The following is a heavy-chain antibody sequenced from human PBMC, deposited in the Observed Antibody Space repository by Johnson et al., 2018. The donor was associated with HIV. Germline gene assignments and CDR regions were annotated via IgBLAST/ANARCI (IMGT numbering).Heavy chain of an antibody. CDR1: GFTFSSSG. V-gene: IGHV3-33*01. J-gene: IGHJ3*02. CDR2: IWYDGTNE. CDR3: ARDPTTQYLRLIGDFGSFDI. D-gene: IGHD1-26*01. Sequence: QVQLVESGGGVVQPERSLRLSCAASGFTFSSSGMLWVRQAPGKGLEWVAVIWYDGTNEYSADSVKGRFTISRDNAKRSLYVEMNSLRAEDTAVYYCARDPTTQYLRLIGDFGSFDIWGQGTMVTVSS.